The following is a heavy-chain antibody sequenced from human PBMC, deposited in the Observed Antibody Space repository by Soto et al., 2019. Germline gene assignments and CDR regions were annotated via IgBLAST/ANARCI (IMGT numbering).Heavy chain of an antibody. CDR3: ARVRYYGSGRRVYYFDY. CDR1: GGSFSGYY. D-gene: IGHD3-10*01. Sequence: TSETLSLTCAVYGGSFSGYYWSWIRQPPGKGLEWIGEINHSGSTNYNPSLKSRVTISVDTSKNQFSLKLSSVTAADTAVYYCARVRYYGSGRRVYYFDYWGQGTLVTVSS. V-gene: IGHV4-34*01. CDR2: INHSGST. J-gene: IGHJ4*02.